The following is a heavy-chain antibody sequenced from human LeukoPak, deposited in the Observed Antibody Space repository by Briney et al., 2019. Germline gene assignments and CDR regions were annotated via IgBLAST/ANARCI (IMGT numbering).Heavy chain of an antibody. Sequence: GGSLRLSCTASGFIFNKYWMSWVRQAPGKGLEWVATVREDGAEKYYVDSVKGRFTISRDNSKNTLYLQMGSLRAEDMAVYYCARSLRGYYDSSGYYTLYLWGQGTLVTVSS. V-gene: IGHV3-7*01. CDR3: ARSLRGYYDSSGYYTLYL. CDR1: GFIFNKYW. CDR2: VREDGAEK. D-gene: IGHD3-22*01. J-gene: IGHJ5*02.